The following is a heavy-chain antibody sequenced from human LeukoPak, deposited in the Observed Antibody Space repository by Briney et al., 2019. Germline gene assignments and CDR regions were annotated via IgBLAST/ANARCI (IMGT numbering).Heavy chain of an antibody. J-gene: IGHJ5*02. CDR2: IYTSGST. CDR3: ARGSYDYVWGSYREYNWFDP. CDR1: GGSISSYY. V-gene: IGHV4-4*09. Sequence: PSETLSLTCTVSGGSISSYYWSWIRQPPGKGLEWIGYIYTSGSTNYNPSLKSRVTISVDTSKNQFSLKLSSVTAADTAVYYCARGSYDYVWGSYREYNWFDPWGRGTLVTVSS. D-gene: IGHD3-16*02.